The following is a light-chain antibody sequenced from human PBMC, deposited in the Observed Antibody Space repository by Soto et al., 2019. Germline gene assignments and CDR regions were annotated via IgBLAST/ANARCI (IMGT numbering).Light chain of an antibody. Sequence: SVLTQPPSVSAAPGQKVTISCSGSSSNIGNNYVSCYQQLPGTAPKLLIYENNKRPSGIPDRFSGSKSGTSATLGITGLQTGDEADYYCGTWDSSLSAGVFGGGTKLTVL. CDR2: ENN. CDR3: GTWDSSLSAGV. V-gene: IGLV1-51*02. J-gene: IGLJ2*01. CDR1: SSNIGNNY.